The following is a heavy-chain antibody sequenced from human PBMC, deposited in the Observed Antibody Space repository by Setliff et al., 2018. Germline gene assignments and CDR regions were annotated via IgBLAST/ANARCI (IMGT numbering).Heavy chain of an antibody. D-gene: IGHD2-2*01. CDR3: ARAPGTVVVPASRSAFDI. CDR2: ISAYNGYI. V-gene: IGHV1-18*01. Sequence: ASVKVSCKASGYTFSNYGISWVRQAPGQGLEWMGWISAYNGYIIYAQKLQGRVTMTTDTSASTAYMEVRSLRSDDTAVHYCARAPGTVVVPASRSAFDIWGQGTMVTVSS. CDR1: GYTFSNYG. J-gene: IGHJ3*02.